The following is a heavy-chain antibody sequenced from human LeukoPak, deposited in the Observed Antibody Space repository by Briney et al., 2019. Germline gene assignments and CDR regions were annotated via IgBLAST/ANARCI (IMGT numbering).Heavy chain of an antibody. CDR3: ARGGGKYCSSTSCPARRRTDDAFDI. D-gene: IGHD2-2*01. V-gene: IGHV4-34*01. CDR2: INHSGST. Sequence: PSETLSLTCAVYGGSFSGYYWSWIRQPPGKGLEWIGEINHSGSTNYNPSLKSRVTISVDTSKNRFSLKLSSVTAADTAVYYCARGGGKYCSSTSCPARRRTDDAFDIWGQGTMVTVSS. J-gene: IGHJ3*02. CDR1: GGSFSGYY.